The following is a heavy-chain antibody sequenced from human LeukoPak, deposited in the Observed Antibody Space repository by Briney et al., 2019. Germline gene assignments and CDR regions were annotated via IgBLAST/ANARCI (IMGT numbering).Heavy chain of an antibody. CDR3: AKDRTGSGTPYYFDY. V-gene: IGHV3-23*01. CDR1: GFTFSSYA. Sequence: GGSLRLSCAASGFTFSSYAMSWVRQAPGKGLEWVSTISGSSGSTYYADSVKGRFTISRDNSKNTLYLQMNSLRAEDTAVYYCAKDRTGSGTPYYFDYWGQGTLVTVSS. CDR2: ISGSSGST. J-gene: IGHJ4*02. D-gene: IGHD3-10*01.